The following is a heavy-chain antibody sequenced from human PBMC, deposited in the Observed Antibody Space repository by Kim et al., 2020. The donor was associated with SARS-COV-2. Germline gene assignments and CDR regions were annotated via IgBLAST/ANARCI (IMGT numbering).Heavy chain of an antibody. V-gene: IGHV4-34*01. D-gene: IGHD3-22*01. J-gene: IGHJ3*02. CDR1: GGSFSGYY. CDR3: ARGLRITMIVVVTHAFDI. Sequence: SETLSLTCAVYGGSFSGYYWSWIRQPPGKGLEWIGEINHSGSTNYNPSLKSRVTISVDTSKNQFSLKLSSVTAADTAVYYCARGLRITMIVVVTHAFDIWGKGTMVTVSS. CDR2: INHSGST.